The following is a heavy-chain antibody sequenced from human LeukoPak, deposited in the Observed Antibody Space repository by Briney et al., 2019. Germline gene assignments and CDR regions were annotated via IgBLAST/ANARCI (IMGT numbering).Heavy chain of an antibody. V-gene: IGHV4-30-4*01. J-gene: IGHJ4*02. CDR1: GGSISSGDYY. Sequence: PSETLSLTCTVSGGSISSGDYYWSWIRQPPGKGLEWIGYIYYSGSTYYNPSLKSRVTISVDTSKNQFSLKLSSVTAADTAVYYCARDREDYGDPYYFDYWGQGTLVTVSS. D-gene: IGHD4-17*01. CDR3: ARDREDYGDPYYFDY. CDR2: IYYSGST.